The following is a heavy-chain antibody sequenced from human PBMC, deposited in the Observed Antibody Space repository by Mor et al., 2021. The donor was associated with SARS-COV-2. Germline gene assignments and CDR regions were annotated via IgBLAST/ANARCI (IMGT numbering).Heavy chain of an antibody. CDR3: ARQPSGTADFDH. V-gene: IGHV4-59*08. Sequence: SRVTISVDTSKNQFSLKLNSVTATDTAVYYCARQPSGTADFDHWGQGTLVTVSS. J-gene: IGHJ4*02. D-gene: IGHD6-13*01.